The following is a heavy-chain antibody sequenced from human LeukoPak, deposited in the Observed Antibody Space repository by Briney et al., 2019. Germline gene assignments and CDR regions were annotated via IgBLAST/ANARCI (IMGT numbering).Heavy chain of an antibody. V-gene: IGHV3-23*01. CDR1: GFTFSSYV. Sequence: PGGSLRLSCAASGFTFSSYVMSWVRQAPGKGLEWVSGISGSGGSTYYADSVKGRFTIPRDNSKNTVNLQMNSLRVEDTAVYYCAKMAVAGSHNWFDPWGQGTLVTVSS. CDR2: ISGSGGST. J-gene: IGHJ5*02. CDR3: AKMAVAGSHNWFDP. D-gene: IGHD6-19*01.